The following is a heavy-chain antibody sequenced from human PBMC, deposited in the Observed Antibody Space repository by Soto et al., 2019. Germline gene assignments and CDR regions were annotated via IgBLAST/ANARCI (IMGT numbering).Heavy chain of an antibody. CDR2: ISGSSRYT. CDR3: ARHTSGWHYYDY. J-gene: IGHJ4*02. V-gene: IGHV3-11*06. CDR1: GFNFSDHY. D-gene: IGHD6-19*01. Sequence: LRLSCAASGFNFSDHYMNWVRQAPGKGLEWVSYISGSSRYTNFADSVKGRFTISRDNAKNSLYLQTNSLRVEDTAVYYCARHTSGWHYYDYWGQGTPVTVSS.